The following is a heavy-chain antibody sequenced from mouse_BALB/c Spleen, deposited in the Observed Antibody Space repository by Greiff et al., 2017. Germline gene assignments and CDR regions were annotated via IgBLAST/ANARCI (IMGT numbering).Heavy chain of an antibody. D-gene: IGHD4-1*02. CDR1: GYTFTSYW. Sequence: VKLQESGAELAKPGASVKMSCKASGYTFTSYWMHWVKQRPGQGLEWIGYINPSTGYTEYNQKFKDKPTLTADKSSSTAYMQLSSLTSEDSAVYYCAREGPTGGDYWGQGTTLTVSS. CDR3: AREGPTGGDY. CDR2: INPSTGYT. J-gene: IGHJ2*01. V-gene: IGHV1-7*01.